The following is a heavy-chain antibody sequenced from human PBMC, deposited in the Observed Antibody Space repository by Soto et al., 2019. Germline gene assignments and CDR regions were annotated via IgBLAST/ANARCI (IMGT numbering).Heavy chain of an antibody. V-gene: IGHV4-34*01. CDR3: ATHPYYYGSGSYYDYYHYYGMEV. Sequence: SETLSLTCAFYVVSFSGYYWSCIRHAPGKWLEWIGEINHSGSTNYNPSLKSRVTISVDTSKNQFSLKLSSVTAADTAVYYCATHPYYYGSGSYYDYYHYYGMEVWGQGTTVNVSS. J-gene: IGHJ6*01. CDR2: INHSGST. D-gene: IGHD3-10*01. CDR1: VVSFSGYY.